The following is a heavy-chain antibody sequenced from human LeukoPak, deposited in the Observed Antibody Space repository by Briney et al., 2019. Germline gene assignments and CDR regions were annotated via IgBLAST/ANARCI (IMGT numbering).Heavy chain of an antibody. V-gene: IGHV3-21*01. Sequence: PGVPQRLSCAASVFPFSSYSMHCVPHAPGKALEWVSSISSSISYIYYADSVKGRFTISRDNAKNSLYLQMNSLRAEDTAEYYCARDYEDYGDAFDIWGQGTMVTVSS. CDR2: ISSSISYI. CDR3: ARDYEDYGDAFDI. J-gene: IGHJ3*02. D-gene: IGHD4/OR15-4a*01. CDR1: VFPFSSYS.